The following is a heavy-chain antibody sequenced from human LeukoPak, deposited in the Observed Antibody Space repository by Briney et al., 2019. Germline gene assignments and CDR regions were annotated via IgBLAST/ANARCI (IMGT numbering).Heavy chain of an antibody. V-gene: IGHV3-21*01. CDR2: ISSSSSYI. J-gene: IGHJ4*02. Sequence: GGSLRLSCAASGFTFSSYSMNWVRQAPGKGLEWVSSISSSSSYIYYADSVKSRFTISRDNAKNSLYLQMNSLRAEDTAVYYCARGSYDSSGYYSYYFDYWGQGTLVTVSS. D-gene: IGHD3-22*01. CDR1: GFTFSSYS. CDR3: ARGSYDSSGYYSYYFDY.